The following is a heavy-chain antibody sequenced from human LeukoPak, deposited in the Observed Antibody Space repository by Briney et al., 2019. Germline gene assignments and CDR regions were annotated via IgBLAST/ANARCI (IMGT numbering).Heavy chain of an antibody. D-gene: IGHD1-26*01. V-gene: IGHV4-30-4*01. CDR1: GGSISSGDYY. Sequence: SETLSLTCTVSGGSISSGDYYWGWIRQPPGKGLEWIGYIYYSGSTYYNPSLKSRVTISVDTSKNQFSLKLSSVTAADTAVYYCARDPGTSFDYWGQGTLVTVSS. J-gene: IGHJ4*02. CDR2: IYYSGST. CDR3: ARDPGTSFDY.